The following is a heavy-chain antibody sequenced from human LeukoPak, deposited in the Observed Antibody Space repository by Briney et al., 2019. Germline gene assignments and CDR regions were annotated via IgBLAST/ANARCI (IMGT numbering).Heavy chain of an antibody. CDR2: IYHSGST. V-gene: IGHV4-4*02. Sequence: PSETLSLTCTVSGDSMSSGARWSWVRQSPGKGLEWIGEIYHSGSTNYNPSLRGRVTLSVDNSNNHFSMDLSSVTAADTAFYYCARRGYSGNEAYFAYWGPGTLVTVSS. J-gene: IGHJ4*02. CDR3: ARRGYSGNEAYFAY. CDR1: GDSMSSGAR. D-gene: IGHD5-12*01.